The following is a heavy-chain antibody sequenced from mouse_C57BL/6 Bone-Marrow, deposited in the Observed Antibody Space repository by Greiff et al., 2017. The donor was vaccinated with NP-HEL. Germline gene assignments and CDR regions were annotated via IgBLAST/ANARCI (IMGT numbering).Heavy chain of an antibody. Sequence: QVQLKESGPGLVAPSQSLSITCTVSGFSLTSYGVDWVRQPPGKGLEWLGVIWGGGSTNYNSALMSRLSISKDNSKRKVFLKMNSLQTEYTAMYYCAKQGRIYYGKEAYAMDYWGQGTSVTVSS. CDR1: GFSLTSYG. D-gene: IGHD2-1*01. CDR2: IWGGGST. J-gene: IGHJ4*01. CDR3: AKQGRIYYGKEAYAMDY. V-gene: IGHV2-9*01.